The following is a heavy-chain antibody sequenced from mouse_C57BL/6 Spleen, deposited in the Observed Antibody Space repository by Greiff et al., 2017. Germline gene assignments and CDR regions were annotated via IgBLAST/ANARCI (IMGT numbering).Heavy chain of an antibody. CDR2: IYPGSGST. V-gene: IGHV1-55*01. Sequence: QVQLQQPGAELVKPGASVKMSCKASGYTFTSYWITWVKQRPGQGLEWIGDIYPGSGSTNYNEKFKSKATLTVDTSSSTAYMQLSSLTSEDSAVYYCARSGYDYDENYFDYWGQGTTLTDSS. J-gene: IGHJ2*01. D-gene: IGHD2-4*01. CDR3: ARSGYDYDENYFDY. CDR1: GYTFTSYW.